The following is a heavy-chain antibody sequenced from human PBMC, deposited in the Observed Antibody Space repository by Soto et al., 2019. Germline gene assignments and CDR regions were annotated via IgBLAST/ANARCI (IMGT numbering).Heavy chain of an antibody. J-gene: IGHJ3*01. CDR1: GFSFSTSF. CDR2: ISSTSTNI. D-gene: IGHD1-1*01. V-gene: IGHV3-21*04. CDR3: ARGIASTSLVSFDV. Sequence: LVESGGGLVKPGGSLRLSCVASGFSFSTSFMHWVRQAPGKGLEWIATISSTSTNIYYAGSVKGRFSISRDNPKNSLFLQMNSLRAEDMAVYYCARGIASTSLVSFDVWGQGTMVTVS.